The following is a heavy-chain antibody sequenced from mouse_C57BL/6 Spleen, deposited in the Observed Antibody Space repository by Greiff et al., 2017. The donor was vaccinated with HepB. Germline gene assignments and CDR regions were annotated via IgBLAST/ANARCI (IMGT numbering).Heavy chain of an antibody. V-gene: IGHV1-64*01. CDR2: IHPNSGST. D-gene: IGHD2-13*01. Sequence: QVQLQQPGAELVKPGASVKLSCKASGYTFTSYWMHWVKQRPGQGLEWIGMIHPNSGSTNYNEKFKSKATLTVDKSSSTAYMQLSSLTSEDSAVYYCARSEGEAAWFAYWGQGTLVTVSA. CDR1: GYTFTSYW. J-gene: IGHJ3*01. CDR3: ARSEGEAAWFAY.